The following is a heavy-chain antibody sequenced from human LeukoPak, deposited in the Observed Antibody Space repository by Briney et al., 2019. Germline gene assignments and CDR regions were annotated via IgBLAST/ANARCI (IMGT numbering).Heavy chain of an antibody. D-gene: IGHD3-22*01. V-gene: IGHV1-46*01. CDR2: INPRTGST. J-gene: IGHJ4*02. Sequence: ASVKVSCKASGYTFTSYYIFWVRQAPGQGLEWMGIINPRTGSTSYSQKFQGRVTMTRDMSTSTVYMELSSLRSEDTALYYCARGVHVRVYDSNPHYGHYWGQGTLVTVSS. CDR3: ARGVHVRVYDSNPHYGHY. CDR1: GYTFTSYY.